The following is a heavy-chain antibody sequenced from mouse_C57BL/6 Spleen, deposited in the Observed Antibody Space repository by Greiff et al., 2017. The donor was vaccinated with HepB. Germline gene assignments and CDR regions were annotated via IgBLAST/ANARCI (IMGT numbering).Heavy chain of an antibody. D-gene: IGHD1-1*01. V-gene: IGHV5-9*01. CDR1: GFTFSSYT. J-gene: IGHJ4*01. Sequence: EVMLVESGGGLVKPGGSLKLSCAASGFTFSSYTMSWVRQTPEKRLEWVATISGGGGNTYYPDSVKGRFTISRDNAKNTLYLQMSSLRSEDTALYYCARLARDAMDYWGQGTSVTVSS. CDR2: ISGGGGNT. CDR3: ARLARDAMDY.